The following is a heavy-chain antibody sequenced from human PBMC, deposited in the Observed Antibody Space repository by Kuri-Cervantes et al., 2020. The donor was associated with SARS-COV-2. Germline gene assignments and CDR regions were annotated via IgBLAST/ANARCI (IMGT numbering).Heavy chain of an antibody. Sequence: SVKVSCKASGYTFTSYYVHWVRQAPGQGLEWMGWINPIFGTANYAQKFQGRVTITADESTSTAYMELSSLRSEDTAVYYCARDDWYRFERSYYMDVWGKGTTVTVSS. J-gene: IGHJ6*03. CDR1: GYTFTSYY. CDR3: ARDDWYRFERSYYMDV. CDR2: INPIFGTA. V-gene: IGHV1-69*13. D-gene: IGHD3-9*01.